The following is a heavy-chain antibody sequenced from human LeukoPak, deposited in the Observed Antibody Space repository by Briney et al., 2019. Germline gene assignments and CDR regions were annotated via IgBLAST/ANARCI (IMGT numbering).Heavy chain of an antibody. Sequence: GGSLRLSCAASGFTFSTYWMHWVRQAPGKGLVWVARSNSDGSATIYADSVKGRFVISRDNSKNTLYLQMSSLRVEDTGMYYCARDNSGSIDYWGQGTLVTVSS. CDR3: ARDNSGSIDY. CDR1: GFTFSTYW. V-gene: IGHV3-74*01. D-gene: IGHD1-1*01. CDR2: SNSDGSAT. J-gene: IGHJ4*02.